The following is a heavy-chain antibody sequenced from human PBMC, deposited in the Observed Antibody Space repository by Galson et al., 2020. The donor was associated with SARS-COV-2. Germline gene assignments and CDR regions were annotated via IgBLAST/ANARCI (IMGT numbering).Heavy chain of an antibody. J-gene: IGHJ2*01. CDR2: VYPSGTT. CDR3: ARQGVNMIVLVTVPVWSFDL. D-gene: IGHD3-22*01. CDR1: GYSVSTTNY. Sequence: SETLSLTCTVSGYSVSTTNYWGWVRQPPGRGLEWIGSVYPSGTTYYNPSLKSRVTISVDTSKNQFSLRLDSVTAADTALYYCARQGVNMIVLVTVPVWSFDLWGRVTLVTVSS. V-gene: IGHV4-38-2*02.